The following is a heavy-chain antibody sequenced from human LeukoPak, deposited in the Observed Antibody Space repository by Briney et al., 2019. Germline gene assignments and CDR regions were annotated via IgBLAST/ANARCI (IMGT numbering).Heavy chain of an antibody. J-gene: IGHJ4*02. CDR1: GFTFSDYS. V-gene: IGHV3-21*01. Sequence: GGSLRLSCAASGFTFSDYSINWVRQAPGKGLEWVSSISSTGSYIYYADSVKGRFTIFRDNAKNSLYLQMNSLRAEDTAVYYCARVPSAYCSSTSCEFDFWGQGTLVTVSS. CDR2: ISSTGSYI. CDR3: ARVPSAYCSSTSCEFDF. D-gene: IGHD2-2*01.